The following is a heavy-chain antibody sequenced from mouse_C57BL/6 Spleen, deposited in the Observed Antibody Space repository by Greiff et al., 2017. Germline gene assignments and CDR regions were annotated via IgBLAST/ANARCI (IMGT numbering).Heavy chain of an antibody. D-gene: IGHD1-3*01. CDR1: GYTFTSYW. CDR2: IDPSDSYT. Sequence: VQLQQPGAELVMPGASVKLSCKASGYTFTSYWMHWVKQRPGQGLEWIGEIDPSDSYTNYNQKFKGKSTLTVDKSSSTAYMQLSSLTSEDSAVYYWASSNNYDAMDYWGQGTSVTVSS. V-gene: IGHV1-69*01. J-gene: IGHJ4*01. CDR3: ASSNNYDAMDY.